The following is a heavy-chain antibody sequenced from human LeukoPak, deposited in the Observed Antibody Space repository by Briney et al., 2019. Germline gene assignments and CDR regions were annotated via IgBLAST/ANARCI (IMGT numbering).Heavy chain of an antibody. CDR1: GVSISNTNW. D-gene: IGHD2-8*01. Sequence: SGTLSLTCGVSGVSISNTNWWSWVRQPPGQGLEWIGEVSLTGLTHYNPSLESRVTVSLDKSKNQLSLNLTSVTAADTAVYYCSRENGAFSPFGYWGQGTLVTVLS. V-gene: IGHV4-4*02. CDR3: SRENGAFSPFGY. J-gene: IGHJ4*02. CDR2: VSLTGLT.